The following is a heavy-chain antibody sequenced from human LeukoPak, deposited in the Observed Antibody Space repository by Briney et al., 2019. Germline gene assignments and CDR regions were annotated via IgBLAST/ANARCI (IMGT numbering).Heavy chain of an antibody. J-gene: IGHJ4*02. CDR3: AREAPWYYDSSGYRDY. CDR2: INTNTGNP. Sequence: ASVKVSCKASGYTFTSYAMNWVRQAPGQGLEWMGWINTNTGNPTYAQGFTGRFVFSLDTSVSTAYLQISSLKAEDTAVYYCAREAPWYYDSSGYRDYWGQGTLVTVSS. CDR1: GYTFTSYA. D-gene: IGHD3-22*01. V-gene: IGHV7-4-1*02.